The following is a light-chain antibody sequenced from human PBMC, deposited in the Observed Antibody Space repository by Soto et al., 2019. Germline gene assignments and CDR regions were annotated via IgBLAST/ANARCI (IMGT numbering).Light chain of an antibody. Sequence: DIQMTQSPSSLSASVGDRVTITFRSSQSISSYLNWYQQKPGKAPKLLIYAASSLQSGVPSRFSGSGSGTDFNLTISSLQPADFASYHCQQRYSTWPFGPGTKVAI. J-gene: IGKJ1*01. CDR2: AAS. CDR3: QQRYSTWP. V-gene: IGKV1-39*01. CDR1: QSISSY.